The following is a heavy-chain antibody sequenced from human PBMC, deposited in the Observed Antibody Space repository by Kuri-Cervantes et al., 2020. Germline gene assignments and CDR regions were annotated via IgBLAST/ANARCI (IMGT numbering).Heavy chain of an antibody. V-gene: IGHV3-33*01. D-gene: IGHD4-17*01. J-gene: IGHJ4*02. CDR3: ARDGGPMTTVTYNYFDY. CDR1: GFTFSSYG. CDR2: IWYDGSNK. Sequence: LSLTCAASGFTFSSYGMHWVRQAPGKGLEWVAVIWYDGSNKYYADSVKGRFTISRDNSKNTLYLQMNSLRAEDTAVYYCARDGGPMTTVTYNYFDYWGQGTLVTVSS.